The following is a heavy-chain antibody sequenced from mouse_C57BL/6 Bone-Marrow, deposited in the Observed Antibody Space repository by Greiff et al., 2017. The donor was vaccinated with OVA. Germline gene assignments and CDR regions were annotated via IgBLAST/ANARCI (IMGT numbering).Heavy chain of an antibody. CDR1: GYTFTSYW. CDR3: ARFARYDYPFAY. Sequence: QVQLQQPGAELVRPGSSVKLSCKASGYTFTSYWMHWVKQRPIQGLEWIGNIDPSDSETHYNQKFKDKATLTVDKSSSTAYMQLSSLTSEDSAVYYCARFARYDYPFAYWGQGTLVTVSA. CDR2: IDPSDSET. J-gene: IGHJ3*01. V-gene: IGHV1-52*01. D-gene: IGHD2-4*01.